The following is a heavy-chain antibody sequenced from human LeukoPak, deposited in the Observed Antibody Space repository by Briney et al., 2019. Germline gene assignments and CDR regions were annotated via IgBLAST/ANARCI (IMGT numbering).Heavy chain of an antibody. Sequence: SETLSLTCTVSGASISDYLWSWIRQSPGKRLEWIGYIDPSGGTNYNPSLNSRATVSVDTSKHHFSLKVKSVTAADTAVYFCARHGRERDSRNQGDAFDIWGQGTVVIVSS. CDR2: IDPSGGT. J-gene: IGHJ3*02. CDR1: GASISDYL. D-gene: IGHD3-16*01. CDR3: ARHGRERDSRNQGDAFDI. V-gene: IGHV4-4*09.